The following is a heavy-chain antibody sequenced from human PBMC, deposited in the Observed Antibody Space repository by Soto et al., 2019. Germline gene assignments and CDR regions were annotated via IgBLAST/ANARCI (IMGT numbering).Heavy chain of an antibody. CDR2: ISYDGSNK. CDR1: GFTFRSYG. Sequence: GGSLRLSCAASGFTFRSYGMHWVRQAPGKGLEWVAVISYDGSNKYYADSVKGRFTISRDNSKNTLYVQMNSLRAEDTAVYYCARSERYFPPIQYYFDYWGQGTLVTVSS. D-gene: IGHD3-9*01. CDR3: ARSERYFPPIQYYFDY. V-gene: IGHV3-30*03. J-gene: IGHJ4*02.